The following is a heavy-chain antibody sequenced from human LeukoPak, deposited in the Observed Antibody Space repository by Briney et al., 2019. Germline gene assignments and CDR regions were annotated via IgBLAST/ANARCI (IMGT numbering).Heavy chain of an antibody. V-gene: IGHV4-31*03. CDR1: GGSIGSGGYY. CDR2: IYYSGST. J-gene: IGHJ4*02. D-gene: IGHD3-10*01. CDR3: AREGYYYGYKGAQFDN. Sequence: SQTLSLTCTVSGGSIGSGGYYWSWIRQHPGKGLEWIGYIYYSGSTYYNPSLKSRVTMSLDTSKNQFSLKVTSVTAADTAVYYCAREGYYYGYKGAQFDNWGQGTLVTVSS.